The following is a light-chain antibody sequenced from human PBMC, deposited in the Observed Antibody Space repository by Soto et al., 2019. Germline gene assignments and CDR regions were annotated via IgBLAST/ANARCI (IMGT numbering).Light chain of an antibody. CDR1: SSDVGGYNY. Sequence: QSVLTQPASVSGSPGQSITISCTGTSSDVGGYNYVSWYQQHPGKAPKLMIYDVSNRPSGVSNRFSGSKSGNTASLTISGLQAEDEADYYCSSSGVFGTGTKLTVL. CDR2: DVS. J-gene: IGLJ1*01. CDR3: SSSGV. V-gene: IGLV2-14*01.